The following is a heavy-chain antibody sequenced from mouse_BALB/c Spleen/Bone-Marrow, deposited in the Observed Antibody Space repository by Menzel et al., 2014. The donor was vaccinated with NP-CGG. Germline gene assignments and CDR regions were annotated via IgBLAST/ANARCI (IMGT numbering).Heavy chain of an antibody. J-gene: IGHJ3*01. Sequence: VQLKESGGDLVKPGGSLKLSCAASGFTFISYGMSWVRQTPDKRLEWVATISSGGSYTYYPDSVKGRFTISRDNAKNTLYLQMSSLNSEDTAMYYCARPYDFGSWFAYWGQGTLVTVSA. CDR2: ISSGGSYT. CDR3: ARPYDFGSWFAY. CDR1: GFTFISYG. V-gene: IGHV5-6*01. D-gene: IGHD2-4*01.